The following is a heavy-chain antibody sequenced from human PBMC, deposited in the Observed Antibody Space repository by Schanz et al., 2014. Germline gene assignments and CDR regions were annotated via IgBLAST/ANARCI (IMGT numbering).Heavy chain of an antibody. CDR2: VWSDGNTK. J-gene: IGHJ4*02. Sequence: QVFLAESGGGVVQPGRSLRLSCAASGFTFSRFGMHWVRQAPGKGPEWVALVWSDGNTKYYADSVKGRFTIARDNSKNTLFLQMDSLRVEDTAVYYCMAMGRNTSHYVDHWGQGTLVTVSS. V-gene: IGHV3-33*01. CDR1: GFTFSRFG. D-gene: IGHD1-1*01. CDR3: MAMGRNTSHYVDH.